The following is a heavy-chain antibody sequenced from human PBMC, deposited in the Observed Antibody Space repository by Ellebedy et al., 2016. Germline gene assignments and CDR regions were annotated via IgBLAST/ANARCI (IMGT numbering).Heavy chain of an antibody. D-gene: IGHD3-9*01. Sequence: GESLKISXAASGFTFSSYWMSWVRQAPGKGLEWVANIKQDGSEKYYVDSVKGRFTISRDKAKNSLYLQMNSLRAEDTAVHYCARSRREYYDILTGYLFDYWGQGTLVTVSS. CDR3: ARSRREYYDILTGYLFDY. V-gene: IGHV3-7*01. CDR1: GFTFSSYW. CDR2: IKQDGSEK. J-gene: IGHJ4*02.